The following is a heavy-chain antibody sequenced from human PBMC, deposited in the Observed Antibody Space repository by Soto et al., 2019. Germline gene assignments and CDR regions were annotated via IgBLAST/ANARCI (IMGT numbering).Heavy chain of an antibody. CDR3: ARVLPPFDP. Sequence: QVQLVQSGAEVKKPGASVKVSCKASGYTFTSYGISWVRQAPGQGLEWMGWINAYNGNTNYARKLHGRVTMITDTSTSTAYMELRSRRADDTAVYYCARVLPPFDPWGQGTLVTVSS. V-gene: IGHV1-18*01. CDR2: INAYNGNT. J-gene: IGHJ5*02. CDR1: GYTFTSYG.